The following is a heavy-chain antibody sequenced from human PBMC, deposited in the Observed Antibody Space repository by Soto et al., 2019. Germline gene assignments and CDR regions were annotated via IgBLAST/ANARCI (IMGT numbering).Heavy chain of an antibody. Sequence: PSETLSLTCTVSGGSISSSDHYWAWIRQPPGKGLEWLATIYYSGSIYSSPSLKSRATISVDTSKNQISLNLTSVTAADTALYYCARHRINRGSWYWVDPWGQGTLVTVSS. CDR2: IYYSGSI. V-gene: IGHV4-39*01. CDR1: GGSISSSDHY. J-gene: IGHJ5*02. D-gene: IGHD6-13*01. CDR3: ARHRINRGSWYWVDP.